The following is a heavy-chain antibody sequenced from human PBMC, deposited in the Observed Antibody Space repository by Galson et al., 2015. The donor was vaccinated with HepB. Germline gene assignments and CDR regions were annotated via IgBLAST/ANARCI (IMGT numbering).Heavy chain of an antibody. V-gene: IGHV3-48*02. J-gene: IGHJ6*02. CDR1: GVTFSSYS. D-gene: IGHD2-2*02. Sequence: SLRLSCAASGVTFSSYSMNWVRQAPGKGLEWVSYVSSSSSAIYYADSVKGRFTIFRDNAKNSLYLQMNSLRDEDTAVYYCVRDYGVPDCSSPSFYNAYSYSVMAVWLPGTPLTVSS. CDR2: VSSSSSAI. CDR3: VRDYGVPDCSSPSFYNAYSYSVMAV.